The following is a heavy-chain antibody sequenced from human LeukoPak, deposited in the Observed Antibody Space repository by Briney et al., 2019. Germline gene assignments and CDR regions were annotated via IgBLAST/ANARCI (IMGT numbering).Heavy chain of an antibody. Sequence: PGGSLRLSCAASGFTLSSYAMSWVRQAPGKGLEWVSAISGGGGTTYYTDSVKGRFTISRDNSKNTLYLQMNSLRAEDTAVYYCAKDLSGGYDYFDYWGQGTLVTVSS. CDR1: GFTLSSYA. CDR2: ISGGGGTT. CDR3: AKDLSGGYDYFDY. V-gene: IGHV3-23*01. J-gene: IGHJ4*02. D-gene: IGHD5-12*01.